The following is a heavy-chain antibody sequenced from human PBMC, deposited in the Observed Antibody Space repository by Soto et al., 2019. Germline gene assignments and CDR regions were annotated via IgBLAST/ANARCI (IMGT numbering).Heavy chain of an antibody. Sequence: SETLSLTCTVSGGSISSYYWSWIRQPPGKELEWIGYIYYSGSTNYNPSLKSRVTISVDTSKNQFSLKLSSVTAADTAVYYCARQIVVVPAAIAFFDYLGQRTLVTVSS. CDR1: GGSISSYY. D-gene: IGHD2-2*02. J-gene: IGHJ4*02. V-gene: IGHV4-59*08. CDR3: ARQIVVVPAAIAFFDY. CDR2: IYYSGST.